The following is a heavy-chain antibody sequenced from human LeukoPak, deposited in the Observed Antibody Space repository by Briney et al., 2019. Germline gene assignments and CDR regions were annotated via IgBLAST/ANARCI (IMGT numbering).Heavy chain of an antibody. J-gene: IGHJ5*02. D-gene: IGHD2-2*01. CDR1: GGTFSSYA. CDR3: ASDIVVVPAAPPDFNWFDP. Sequence: SVKVSCKASGGTFSSYAISWVRQAPGQGLEWMGGIIPIFGTANCAQKFQGRVTITADESTSTAYMELSSLRSEDTAVYYCASDIVVVPAAPPDFNWFDPWGQGTLVTVSS. V-gene: IGHV1-69*13. CDR2: IIPIFGTA.